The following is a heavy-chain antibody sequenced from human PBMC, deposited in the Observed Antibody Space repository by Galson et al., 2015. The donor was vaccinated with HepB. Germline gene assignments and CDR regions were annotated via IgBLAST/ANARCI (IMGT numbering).Heavy chain of an antibody. CDR1: GFTFSNYA. V-gene: IGHV3-30*18. CDR3: AKASGGYGDYVFGPFDF. Sequence: SLRLSCAAFGFTFSNYAMHWVRQAPGKGLEWVAVISYDGDNKYYADSVQGRFTISRDNSKNTLYLQMNSLRAEDTAVYYCAKASGGYGDYVFGPFDFWGQGTMVTVSS. J-gene: IGHJ3*01. D-gene: IGHD4-17*01. CDR2: ISYDGDNK.